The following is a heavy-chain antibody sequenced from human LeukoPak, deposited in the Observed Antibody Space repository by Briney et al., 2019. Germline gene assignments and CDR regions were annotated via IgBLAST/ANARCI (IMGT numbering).Heavy chain of an antibody. D-gene: IGHD6-19*01. J-gene: IGHJ4*02. CDR3: ARGTTIAVAAPADY. CDR2: ISSSSSTI. CDR1: GFTFSSYW. Sequence: GGSLRLSCAASGFTFSSYWMTWVRQAPGKGLEWVSYISSSSSTIYYADSVKGRFTISRDNAKNSLYLPMNSLRAEDTAVYYCARGTTIAVAAPADYWGQGTLVTVSS. V-gene: IGHV3-48*04.